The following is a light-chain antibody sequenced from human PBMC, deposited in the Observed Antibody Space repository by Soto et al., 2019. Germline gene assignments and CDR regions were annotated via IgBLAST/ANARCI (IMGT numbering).Light chain of an antibody. CDR2: LNSDGSH. CDR3: QTWGTGIQV. Sequence: QPVLTQSPSASASLGASVKLTCTLSSGHSNYAIAWHQRQPEQGPRYLMKLNSDGSHSKGDGIPDRFSGSSSGTERYLTIAGLQSEDEADYYCQTWGTGIQVFGGGTKLTVL. CDR1: SGHSNYA. V-gene: IGLV4-69*01. J-gene: IGLJ2*01.